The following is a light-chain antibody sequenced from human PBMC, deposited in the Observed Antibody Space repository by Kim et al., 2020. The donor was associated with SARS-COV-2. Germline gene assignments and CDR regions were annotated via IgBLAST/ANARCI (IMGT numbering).Light chain of an antibody. CDR3: SSYTSSTTPHVV. Sequence: SITISCTGTSSDVGGHNHVSWYQQHPGKAPKLLIYDVSDRPSGVSNRFSGSKSGNTASLTISGLQAEDEADYFCSSYTSSTTPHVVFGGGTQLTVL. J-gene: IGLJ2*01. CDR1: SSDVGGHNH. CDR2: DVS. V-gene: IGLV2-14*03.